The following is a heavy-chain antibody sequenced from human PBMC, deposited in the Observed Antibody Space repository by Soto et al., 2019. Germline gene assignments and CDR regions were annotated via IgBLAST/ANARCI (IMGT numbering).Heavy chain of an antibody. V-gene: IGHV3-74*01. Sequence: GGSLRLSCVAPGFTFSSYWIHWVRQAPGKGLVWVSRINSNRSSTTYADAVKGRFTISRETAKNTLYLQMTSLRAEETAVYYCARVSNEVVPAAIDFWGQGTLVPVSS. J-gene: IGHJ4*02. D-gene: IGHD2-2*01. CDR2: INSNRSST. CDR1: GFTFSSYW. CDR3: ARVSNEVVPAAIDF.